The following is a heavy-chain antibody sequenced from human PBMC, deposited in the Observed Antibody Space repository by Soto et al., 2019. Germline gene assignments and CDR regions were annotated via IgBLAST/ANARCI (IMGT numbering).Heavy chain of an antibody. V-gene: IGHV3-74*01. CDR2: INSDGSST. Sequence: PGGSLRLSCAASGFTFSSYWMHWVRQTPGKGLVWVSRINSDGSSTYYADSVTGRFTISRDNAKNTLYLQMNSLRAEDTAAYYCARGGLYYDSWGQGTLVTVSS. CDR3: ARGGLYYDS. J-gene: IGHJ4*02. CDR1: GFTFSSYW.